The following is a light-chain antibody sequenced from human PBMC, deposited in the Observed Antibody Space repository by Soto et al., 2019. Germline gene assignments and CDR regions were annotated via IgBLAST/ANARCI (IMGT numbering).Light chain of an antibody. Sequence: DIQITQSPSSLSASVGDRVTITCRASQSVRTYLNWYQQKPGKAPNLLIYGVSTLHSGVPSRFSGTGSGTDFTLTISSLQPEDFASYYCQQSYSTPWTFGPGTKVDIK. CDR1: QSVRTY. CDR3: QQSYSTPWT. J-gene: IGKJ1*01. V-gene: IGKV1-39*01. CDR2: GVS.